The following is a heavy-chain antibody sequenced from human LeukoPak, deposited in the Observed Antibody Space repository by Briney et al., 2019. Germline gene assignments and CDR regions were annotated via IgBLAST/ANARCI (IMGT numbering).Heavy chain of an antibody. CDR1: GVTFSSYW. CDR2: INGDGSIA. CDR3: ANHPHYDSSGGDYY. Sequence: LAGGSLRLSCEASGVTFSSYWMHWVRQAPGKGLVWLSRINGDGSIAIYADSVKGRFTISRDNSKYTLYLQMNSLRAEDTAVYYCANHPHYDSSGGDYYWGQGTLVTVSS. D-gene: IGHD3-22*01. J-gene: IGHJ4*02. V-gene: IGHV3-74*01.